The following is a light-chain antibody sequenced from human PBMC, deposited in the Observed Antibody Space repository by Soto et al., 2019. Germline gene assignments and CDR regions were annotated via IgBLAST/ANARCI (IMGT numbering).Light chain of an antibody. CDR3: QEYDSSPKT. CDR2: GAS. Sequence: EIVLTQSPGTLSLSPGERATLSCRASQSVSSSYLAWYQQKPGQAPRLLIYGASSRATGIPDRFSGGGSGTDFTLTISRLELEDFAVYYCQEYDSSPKTFGQGTRLEIK. J-gene: IGKJ5*01. V-gene: IGKV3-20*01. CDR1: QSVSSSY.